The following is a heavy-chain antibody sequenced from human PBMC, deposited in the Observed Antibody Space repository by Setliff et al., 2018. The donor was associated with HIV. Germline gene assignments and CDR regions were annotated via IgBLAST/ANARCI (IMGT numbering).Heavy chain of an antibody. CDR3: ARSVDTTLVPAYYFDY. J-gene: IGHJ4*02. CDR2: IYYSGST. Sequence: SETLSLTCTVSGGSISSYYWSWIRQPPGKGLEWIGYIYYSGSTNYNPSLKSRVTISVDTSKNRFSLTLRSVTAADTAVYYCARSVDTTLVPAYYFDYWGQGTLVTVSS. D-gene: IGHD5-18*01. CDR1: GGSISSYY. V-gene: IGHV4-59*08.